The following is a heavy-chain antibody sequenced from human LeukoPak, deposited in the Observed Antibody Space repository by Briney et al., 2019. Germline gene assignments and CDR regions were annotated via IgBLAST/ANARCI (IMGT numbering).Heavy chain of an antibody. CDR3: ARVLRYYYYMDV. Sequence: GGSLRLSCAASGFTFTNYWMSWVRQAPGKGLEWVANIKQDGSEKYYVDSVKGRFTISRDNAKNSLYLQMNRLRAEDMAVYYCARVLRYYYYMDVWGKGTTVTISS. CDR2: IKQDGSEK. D-gene: IGHD3-16*01. V-gene: IGHV3-7*01. CDR1: GFTFTNYW. J-gene: IGHJ6*03.